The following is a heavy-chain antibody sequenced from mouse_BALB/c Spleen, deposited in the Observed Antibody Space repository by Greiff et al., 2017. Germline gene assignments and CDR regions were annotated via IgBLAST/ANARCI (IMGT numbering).Heavy chain of an antibody. CDR2: ISSGGSYT. CDR3: ARRDYYGSRGDWYFDV. V-gene: IGHV5-6*01. J-gene: IGHJ1*01. D-gene: IGHD1-1*01. CDR1: GFTFSSYG. Sequence: EVQLVESGGDLVKPGGSLKLSCAASGFTFSSYGMSWVRQTPDKRLEWVATISSGGSYTYYPDSVKGRFTISRDNAKNTLYLQMSSLKSEDTAMYYCARRDYYGSRGDWYFDVWGAGTTVTVSS.